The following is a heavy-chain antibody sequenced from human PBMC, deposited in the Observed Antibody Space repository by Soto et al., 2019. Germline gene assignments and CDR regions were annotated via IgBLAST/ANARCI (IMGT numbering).Heavy chain of an antibody. CDR3: ARAVVVAAAVYQYYGMDA. D-gene: IGHD2-15*01. V-gene: IGHV1-69*12. CDR2: SIPMFGTA. J-gene: IGHJ6*02. Sequence: QVQLVQSGAEVKKPGSSVKVSCKASGGTFSRYAISWVRQAPGQGLEWMGGSIPMFGTANYAQKFQVRVTIIADECRRTAYVELSSLRSEDTSVYYCARAVVVAAAVYQYYGMDAWGQGSTVTVSS. CDR1: GGTFSRYA.